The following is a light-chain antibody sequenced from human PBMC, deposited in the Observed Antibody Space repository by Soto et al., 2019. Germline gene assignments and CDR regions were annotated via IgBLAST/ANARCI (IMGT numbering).Light chain of an antibody. J-gene: IGLJ1*01. CDR2: EVS. Sequence: QSVLTQPASVSVSPGQSITISCTGTSSDVGGYNYVSWYQQHPGKAPKLMIYEVSNRPSGVSNRFSGSKSGNTASLTISGLQAEDEADYYCSSYTSSRGVFGTGTKVTVL. V-gene: IGLV2-14*01. CDR3: SSYTSSRGV. CDR1: SSDVGGYNY.